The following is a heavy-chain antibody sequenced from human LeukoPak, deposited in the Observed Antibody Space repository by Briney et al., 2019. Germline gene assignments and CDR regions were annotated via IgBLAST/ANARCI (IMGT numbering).Heavy chain of an antibody. CDR3: ARGAIAVAAPYYYYGMDV. CDR1: GFTVSSNY. D-gene: IGHD6-19*01. J-gene: IGHJ6*02. V-gene: IGHV3-53*01. Sequence: GGSLRLSCAASGFTVSSNYMSWVRQAPGKGLEWVSVIYSGGSTYYADSVKGRFTISRDNAKNSLYLQMNSLRAEDTAVYYCARGAIAVAAPYYYYGMDVWGQGTTVTVSS. CDR2: IYSGGST.